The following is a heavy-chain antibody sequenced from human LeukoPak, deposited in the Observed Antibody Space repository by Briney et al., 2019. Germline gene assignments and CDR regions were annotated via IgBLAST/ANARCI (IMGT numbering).Heavy chain of an antibody. J-gene: IGHJ4*02. CDR1: GASISGYS. CDR2: ILTSGNT. V-gene: IGHV4-4*07. CDR3: ARQYIYGGRDFDY. D-gene: IGHD5-18*01. Sequence: PSETLSLTCTVSGASISGYSWSWIRQPAGKGLEWIGRILTSGNTNYHPSLKSRVTMSVDTSKNQFSLKLSSVTAADTAVYYCARQYIYGGRDFDYWGQGTLVTVSS.